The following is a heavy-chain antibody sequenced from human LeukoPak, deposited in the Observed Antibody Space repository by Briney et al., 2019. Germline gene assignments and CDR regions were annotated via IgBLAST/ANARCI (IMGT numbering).Heavy chain of an antibody. Sequence: SETLSLTCTVSGGSISSGGYYWSWIRQVPGKGLEWIGYIYYSGSTYYNPSLKSRITISVDTSKNQFSLKLSSVTAADTAVYYCARGVPPQYYFDYWGQGTLVTVSS. CDR1: GGSISSGGYY. V-gene: IGHV4-31*03. J-gene: IGHJ4*02. CDR3: ARGVPPQYYFDY. D-gene: IGHD3-10*01. CDR2: IYYSGST.